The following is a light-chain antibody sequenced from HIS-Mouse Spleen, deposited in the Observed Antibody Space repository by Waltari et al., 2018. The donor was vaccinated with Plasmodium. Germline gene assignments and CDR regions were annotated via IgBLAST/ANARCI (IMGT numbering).Light chain of an antibody. J-gene: IGKJ3*01. CDR2: GAS. CDR1: QSVSSSY. Sequence: EIVLTPSPGPLSLSPGERATLSCRPSQSVSSSYLAWYQQKPGQAPRLLIYGASSRATGIPDRFSGSGSGTDFTLTISRLEPEDFAVYYCQQYGSSPFTFGPGTKVDIK. CDR3: QQYGSSPFT. V-gene: IGKV3-20*01.